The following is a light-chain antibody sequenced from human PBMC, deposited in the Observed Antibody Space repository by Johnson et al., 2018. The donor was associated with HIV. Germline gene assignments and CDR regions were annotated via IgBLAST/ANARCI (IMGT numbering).Light chain of an antibody. CDR3: GTWDSSLGGYV. CDR1: SSNIGNKY. Sequence: QSVLTQPPSASAAPGQKVTISCSGSSSNIGNKYVSWYQQLPGTAPKLLIYENDKRPSGIPDRFSGSKSGTSATLGITGLQTGDEADYYCGTWDSSLGGYVFGTGTKVTVL. V-gene: IGLV1-51*02. CDR2: END. J-gene: IGLJ1*01.